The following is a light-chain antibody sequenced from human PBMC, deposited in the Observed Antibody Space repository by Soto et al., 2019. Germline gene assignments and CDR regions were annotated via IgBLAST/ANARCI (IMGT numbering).Light chain of an antibody. CDR1: QSITTL. CDR3: QHDWLYPWT. Sequence: DIQMTQSPSTLSASVGDRVAITCRASQSITTLLAWYQQKPGKAPKLLIYKASSLQSGVPSRFSGSGSGTEFTLTISSLQPDDFATYYCQHDWLYPWTFGQGTKVEIQ. J-gene: IGKJ1*01. V-gene: IGKV1-5*03. CDR2: KAS.